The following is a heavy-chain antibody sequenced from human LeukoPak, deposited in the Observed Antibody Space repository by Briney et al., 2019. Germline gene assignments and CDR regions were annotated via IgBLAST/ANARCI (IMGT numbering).Heavy chain of an antibody. J-gene: IGHJ4*02. Sequence: TSETLSLTCTVSGGSISSYYWSWIRQPAGKGLEWIGRIYTSGSTNYNPSLKSRVTISVDTSKNQFSLKLSSVTAADTAVYYCARTNYDFWSGYYRGGVYYFDYWGQGTLVTVSS. CDR1: GGSISSYY. CDR2: IYTSGST. CDR3: ARTNYDFWSGYYRGGVYYFDY. V-gene: IGHV4-4*07. D-gene: IGHD3-3*01.